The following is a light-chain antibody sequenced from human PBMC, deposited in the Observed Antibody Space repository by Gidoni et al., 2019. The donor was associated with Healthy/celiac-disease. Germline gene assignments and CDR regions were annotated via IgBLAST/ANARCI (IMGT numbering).Light chain of an antibody. CDR3: SSYTSSSSVV. CDR2: EVS. J-gene: IGLJ2*01. Sequence: QSALTQPASVSGSPGQSITMSCTGTSSDVGGYNYVSWYQQHPGKAPKLMIYEVSNRPSGVPDRFSGSKSGNTASLTISGLQAEDEADYYCSSYTSSSSVVFGGGTKLTV. CDR1: SSDVGGYNY. V-gene: IGLV2-14*01.